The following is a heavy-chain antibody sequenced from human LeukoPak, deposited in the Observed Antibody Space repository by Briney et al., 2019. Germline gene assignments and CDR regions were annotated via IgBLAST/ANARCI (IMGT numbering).Heavy chain of an antibody. CDR3: ARAIRYQLLLDY. J-gene: IGHJ4*02. Sequence: ASVKVSCKTSGYTFSTYDINWLRQAAGQGLEWMGWMNPNSANTGFAQKFQGRAAITRDTSTATAYLELSSLTSEDTAVYYCARAIRYQLLLDYWGQGTLVTVSS. V-gene: IGHV1-8*03. CDR2: MNPNSANT. CDR1: GYTFSTYD. D-gene: IGHD2-2*01.